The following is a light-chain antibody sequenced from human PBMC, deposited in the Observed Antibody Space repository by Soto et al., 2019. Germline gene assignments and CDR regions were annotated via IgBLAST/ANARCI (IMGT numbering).Light chain of an antibody. J-gene: IGKJ1*01. V-gene: IGKV3-15*01. Sequence: EIVMTQSPATLSVSPGERATLSCRASQSVSSNLAWYQQKPGQAPRLLIYDAFIRATGIPARFGGSGSGTDFTLTISSLQSEDFAVYYCQHYNNWPQTFGQGTKVDI. CDR1: QSVSSN. CDR2: DAF. CDR3: QHYNNWPQT.